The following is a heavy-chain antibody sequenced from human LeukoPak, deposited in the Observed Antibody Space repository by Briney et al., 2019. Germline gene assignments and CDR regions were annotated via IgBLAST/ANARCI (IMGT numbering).Heavy chain of an antibody. CDR3: TLDGVRYCSSTSCYGLGWFDP. CDR1: GGSISSYY. Sequence: SETLSLTCTVSGGSISSYYWSWIRQPPGKGLEWIGYIYYSGSTNYNPSLKSRVTISVDASKNQFSLKLSSVTAADTAVYYCTLDGVRYCSSTSCYGLGWFDPWGQGTLVTVSS. V-gene: IGHV4-59*01. CDR2: IYYSGST. D-gene: IGHD2-2*01. J-gene: IGHJ5*02.